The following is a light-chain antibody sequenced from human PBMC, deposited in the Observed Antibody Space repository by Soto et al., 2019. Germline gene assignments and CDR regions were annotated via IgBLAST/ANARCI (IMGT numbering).Light chain of an antibody. CDR2: DAS. Sequence: DILLTQSPSSLSASVGDSVTITCQASQDIGNYLSWYQQKLGKAPKLLIYDASNLETGVPSKFSGSGSGTDFTFTISSLQPEDFAIYYCQQYGNLPPTFGGGTKVDIK. CDR1: QDIGNY. CDR3: QQYGNLPPT. V-gene: IGKV1-33*01. J-gene: IGKJ4*01.